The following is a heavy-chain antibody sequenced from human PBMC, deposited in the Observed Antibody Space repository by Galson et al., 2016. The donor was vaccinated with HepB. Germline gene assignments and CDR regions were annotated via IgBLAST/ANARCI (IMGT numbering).Heavy chain of an antibody. CDR3: AKDRDFGSEYRLWLSWFDP. Sequence: SLRLSCAVSGFSFSTSGMHWVRQAPGKGLEWVAVVSYDGTTKYYADSVKGRFTISRDDSKNTLYLQMNSLRAEDTAVYYCAKDRDFGSEYRLWLSWFDPWGQGTLVTVSS. J-gene: IGHJ5*02. CDR2: VSYDGTTK. D-gene: IGHD3-10*01. V-gene: IGHV3-30*18. CDR1: GFSFSTSG.